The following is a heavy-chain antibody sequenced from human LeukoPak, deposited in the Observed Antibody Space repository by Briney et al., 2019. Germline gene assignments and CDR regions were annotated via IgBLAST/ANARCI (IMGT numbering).Heavy chain of an antibody. J-gene: IGHJ4*02. CDR3: ARDPRSYTGYDETFDY. V-gene: IGHV4-34*01. CDR1: GGSFSGYY. D-gene: IGHD5-12*01. CDR2: ISHSGST. Sequence: SETLSLTCAVYGGSFSGYYWSWIRQPPGKGLEWIGEISHSGSTNYNPSLKSRVTMSLDTSEDQFSLKLSSVTAADTAVYYCARDPRSYTGYDETFDYWGQGTLVIVSS.